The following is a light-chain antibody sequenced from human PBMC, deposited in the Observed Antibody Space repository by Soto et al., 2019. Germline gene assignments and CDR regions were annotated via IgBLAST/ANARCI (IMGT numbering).Light chain of an antibody. CDR3: QQYNNWPYT. V-gene: IGKV3-15*01. CDR2: GAS. Sequence: EIVMTQSPATLSVSPGERATLSCRASQSVSSNLAWYQQKPGQAPRLLIYGASTRATGIPARFSGSGSGTKFTLTISSLQSEDFAVYCCQQYNNWPYTFGQGTKVDIK. CDR1: QSVSSN. J-gene: IGKJ2*01.